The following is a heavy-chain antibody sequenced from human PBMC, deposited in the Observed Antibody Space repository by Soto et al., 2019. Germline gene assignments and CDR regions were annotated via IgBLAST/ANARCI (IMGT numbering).Heavy chain of an antibody. J-gene: IGHJ4*02. CDR1: GGSISDYY. CDR3: ARDREYYDSSGLYFDY. CDR2: TYYGWNT. D-gene: IGHD3-22*01. V-gene: IGHV4-59*01. Sequence: SETLSLTCSVSGGSISDYYWSWIRQPPGKGLEWIGYTYYGWNTNYNPSLKSRVTISVDTSKNQFSLKLISVTAADTAVYYCARDREYYDSSGLYFDYWGQGTLVTVSS.